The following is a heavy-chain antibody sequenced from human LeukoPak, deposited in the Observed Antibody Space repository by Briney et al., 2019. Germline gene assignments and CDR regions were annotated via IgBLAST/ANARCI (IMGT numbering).Heavy chain of an antibody. Sequence: PGRSLRLSCAASGFTLSSYAMHWVRQAPGKGLEWVAVISYDGSNKYYADSVKGRFTISRDNSKNTLFLQMNSLRAEDTAVYYCARDDCSSSCYLGYWGQGTLVTVSS. CDR2: ISYDGSNK. J-gene: IGHJ4*02. V-gene: IGHV3-30-3*01. CDR1: GFTLSSYA. CDR3: ARDDCSSSCYLGY. D-gene: IGHD2-2*01.